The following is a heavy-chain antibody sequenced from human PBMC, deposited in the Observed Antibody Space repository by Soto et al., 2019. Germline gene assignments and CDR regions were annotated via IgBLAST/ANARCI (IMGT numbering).Heavy chain of an antibody. CDR3: AAEFDADYGMDV. V-gene: IGHV1-58*01. CDR2: IVVGSGNT. J-gene: IGHJ6*02. CDR1: GFTFTSSA. Sequence: SVKVSCKASGFTFTSSAVQWVRQARGQRLEWIGWIVVGSGNTNYAQKFQERVTITRDMSTSTAYMELSSLRSEDTAVYYCAAEFDADYGMDVWGQGTTVTVSS. D-gene: IGHD3-16*01.